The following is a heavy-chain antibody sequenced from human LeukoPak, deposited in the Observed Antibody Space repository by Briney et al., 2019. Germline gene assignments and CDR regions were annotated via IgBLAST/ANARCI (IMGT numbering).Heavy chain of an antibody. CDR3: ARDQTPYY. CDR1: RFSFSNYW. Sequence: GGSLRLSCAASRFSFSNYWMTWVRQAPGKGLEWVANIKLDGSETYYVDSVKGRFTISRDNTQNSLYLQMNSLRAEDTAVFYCARDQTPYYWGQGTLVTVSS. J-gene: IGHJ4*02. CDR2: IKLDGSET. V-gene: IGHV3-7*01.